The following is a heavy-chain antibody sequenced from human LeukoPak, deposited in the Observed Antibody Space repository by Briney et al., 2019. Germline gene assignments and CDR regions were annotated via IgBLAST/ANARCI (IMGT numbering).Heavy chain of an antibody. CDR3: ARDVRRDGYGVTDY. V-gene: IGHV3-30-3*01. CDR2: ISYDGSNK. CDR1: GFTFSSYA. D-gene: IGHD5-24*01. J-gene: IGHJ4*02. Sequence: PGRSLRLSCAASGFTFSSYAMTWVRQAPGKGLEWVAVISYDGSNKYYADSVKGRFTISRDNSKNTLYLQMNSLRAEDTTVYYCARDVRRDGYGVTDYWGQGNLVTVSS.